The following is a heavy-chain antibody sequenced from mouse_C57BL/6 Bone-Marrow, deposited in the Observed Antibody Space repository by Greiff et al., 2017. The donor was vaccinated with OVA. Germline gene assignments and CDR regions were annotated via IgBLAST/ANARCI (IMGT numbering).Heavy chain of an antibody. CDR3: VRGYYYGSSSGWCAY. D-gene: IGHD1-1*01. Sequence: QVQLQQPGAELVKPGTSMNLSCKASGYTFSGNWMHWVKQRPGQGLEWIGEIDPSDSFTNYNQKFKGKATLTVDKSSSTAYMHFSSLTSEDSAVYYCVRGYYYGSSSGWCAYWGQGTLVTVSA. CDR1: GYTFSGNW. V-gene: IGHV1-69*02. CDR2: IDPSDSFT. J-gene: IGHJ3*01.